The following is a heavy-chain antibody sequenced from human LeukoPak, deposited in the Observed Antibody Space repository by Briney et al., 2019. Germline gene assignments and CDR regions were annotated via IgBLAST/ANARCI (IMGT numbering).Heavy chain of an antibody. D-gene: IGHD6-13*01. CDR1: GFTFSSYA. V-gene: IGHV3-23*01. CDR2: ISGSGGST. Sequence: PGGSLRLSCAASGFTFSSYAMSWVRQAPGKGLEWVSAISGSGGSTYYADSVKGRFTISRDNSKNTLYLQMNSLRAEDTAVYYCAKPHGGSSWYRVWYFDYWGQGTLVTVSS. CDR3: AKPHGGSSWYRVWYFDY. J-gene: IGHJ4*02.